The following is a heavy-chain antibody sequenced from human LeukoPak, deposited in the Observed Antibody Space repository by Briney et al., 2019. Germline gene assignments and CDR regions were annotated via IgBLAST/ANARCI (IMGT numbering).Heavy chain of an antibody. J-gene: IGHJ4*02. D-gene: IGHD3-16*01. V-gene: IGHV5-51*01. CDR1: GYSFTNYW. CDR2: IYPGDADT. Sequence: GESLKISCKGSGYSFTNYWIGWVGQMPGKGLEWMGIIYPGDADTRYRPSFQGQVTISADKSVSTAYLQWSSLKASDTAMYYCARACIATGWGNWGQGTLVTVSS. CDR3: ARACIATGWGN.